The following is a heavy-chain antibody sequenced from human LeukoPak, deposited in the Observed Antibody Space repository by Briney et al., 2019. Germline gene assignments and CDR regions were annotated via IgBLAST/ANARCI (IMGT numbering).Heavy chain of an antibody. CDR2: ISYDGSNK. D-gene: IGHD3-3*01. CDR3: AKGYDSYFDY. CDR1: GFTFSSYG. J-gene: IGHJ4*02. V-gene: IGHV3-30*18. Sequence: PGGSLRLSCAASGFTFSSYGMHWVRQAPGKGLEWVAVISYDGSNKYYADSVKGRFTISRDNSKNTLYLQMNSLRAEDTAVYYCAKGYDSYFDYWGQGTLVTVSS.